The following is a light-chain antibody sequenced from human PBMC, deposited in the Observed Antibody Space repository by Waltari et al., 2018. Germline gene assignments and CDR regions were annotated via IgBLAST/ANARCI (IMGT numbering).Light chain of an antibody. V-gene: IGLV2-8*01. CDR3: SSYAGSNTYV. CDR2: EVN. CDR1: SRDVGGNNF. J-gene: IGLJ1*01. Sequence: QSALTQPPPASGSPGQSVPLPCTGTSRDVGGNNFVPWYQQHPGKAPKLIIYEVNKRPSGVPDHFSGSKSGNTASLTVSGLQAEDEADYYCSSYAGSNTYVFGTGTKVTVL.